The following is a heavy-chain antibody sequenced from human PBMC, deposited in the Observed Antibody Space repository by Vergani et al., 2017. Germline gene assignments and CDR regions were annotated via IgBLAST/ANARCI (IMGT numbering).Heavy chain of an antibody. J-gene: IGHJ6*02. D-gene: IGHD2-2*01. CDR1: GGSISSHY. Sequence: QVQLQESGPGLVKPSETLSLTCTVSGGSISSHYWSWIRQPPGKGLEWIGYIYYSGSTNYNPSLKSRVTRSVDTSKNQFSLQLSSGTAADTAVYYCGRQYCSSTSCYGNFILDYYYGMDVWGQGTTVTVSS. CDR3: GRQYCSSTSCYGNFILDYYYGMDV. CDR2: IYYSGST. V-gene: IGHV4-59*11.